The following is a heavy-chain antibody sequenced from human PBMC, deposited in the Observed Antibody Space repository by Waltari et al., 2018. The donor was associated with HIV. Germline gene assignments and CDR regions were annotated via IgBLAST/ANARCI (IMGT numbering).Heavy chain of an antibody. Sequence: EVQLVESGGGLVQPGGSLRLSCAASGFTFSNYWMHRVRQPPGKGLVCVSRNNSEGSSRNYAGSGKGRFTFSSDNAKNTLYLQMNSLSAEYTAVYYCASFPINDYSNKRLGYWGQGTLVTVSS. CDR3: ASFPINDYSNKRLGY. J-gene: IGHJ4*02. V-gene: IGHV3-74*01. CDR2: NNSEGSSR. D-gene: IGHD4-4*01. CDR1: GFTFSNYW.